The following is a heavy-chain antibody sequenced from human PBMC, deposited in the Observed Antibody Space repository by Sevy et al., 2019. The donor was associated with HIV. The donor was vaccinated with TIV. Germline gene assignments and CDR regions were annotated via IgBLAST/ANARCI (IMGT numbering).Heavy chain of an antibody. CDR1: GYSFTSYW. V-gene: IGHV5-51*01. Sequence: GESLKISCKGSGYSFTSYWIGWVRQMPGKGLEWMGIIYPSDSDARYTPSFQGQVTISADKSISTAYLQWSSLKASDTAMYYCARPRGSSPTVMDYWGQGTLVTVSS. D-gene: IGHD3-16*01. CDR3: ARPRGSSPTVMDY. CDR2: IYPSDSDA. J-gene: IGHJ4*02.